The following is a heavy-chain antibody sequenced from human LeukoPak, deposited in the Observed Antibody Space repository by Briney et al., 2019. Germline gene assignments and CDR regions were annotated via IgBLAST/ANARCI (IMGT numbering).Heavy chain of an antibody. D-gene: IGHD5-12*01. Sequence: EASVKVSCKASGYTFTGYYVHWVRQAPGQGLEWMGWINPNSGGTNFAQRFQGRVTLTGDSSISSAYMELSRLTSDDTAVYYCARLWSSGYIIYFDSWGQGTLVTVSS. CDR2: INPNSGGT. V-gene: IGHV1-2*02. CDR1: GYTFTGYY. J-gene: IGHJ4*02. CDR3: ARLWSSGYIIYFDS.